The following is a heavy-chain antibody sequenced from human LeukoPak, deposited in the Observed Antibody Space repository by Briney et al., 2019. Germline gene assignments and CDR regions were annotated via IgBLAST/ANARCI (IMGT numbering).Heavy chain of an antibody. CDR3: AGGRPDSNYVIDAFDI. Sequence: GGSVKVSCAASGYTSTSYGISWVRQAPGQGLEWVSWISANDGNTNYAESLKGRVTITTDTATSTGYMEMRSLRSEDTAVYYCAGGRPDSNYVIDAFDIWGQGTMVTVSS. CDR1: GYTSTSYG. D-gene: IGHD4-11*01. J-gene: IGHJ3*02. CDR2: ISANDGNT. V-gene: IGHV1-18*01.